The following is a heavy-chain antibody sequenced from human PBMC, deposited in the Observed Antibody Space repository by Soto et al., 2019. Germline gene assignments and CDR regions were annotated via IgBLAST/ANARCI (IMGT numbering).Heavy chain of an antibody. D-gene: IGHD6-6*01. CDR3: ASGSGGSSAFYYYYYYGMDV. CDR1: GYTFTSYG. Sequence: ASVKVSCKASGYTFTSYGISWVRQAPGQGLEWMGWISAYNGNTNYAQKLQGRVTMTTDTSTSTAYMELRSLRSDDTAVYYCASGSGGSSAFYYYYYYGMDVWGQGTTVTVSS. V-gene: IGHV1-18*04. J-gene: IGHJ6*02. CDR2: ISAYNGNT.